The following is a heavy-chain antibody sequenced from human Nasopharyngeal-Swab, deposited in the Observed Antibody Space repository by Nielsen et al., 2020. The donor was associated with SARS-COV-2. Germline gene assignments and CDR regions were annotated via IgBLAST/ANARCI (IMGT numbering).Heavy chain of an antibody. CDR1: GLSFSNFA. CDR2: ISFRGATK. D-gene: IGHD3-3*01. V-gene: IGHV3-23*01. J-gene: IGHJ3*02. CDR3: ARSGYYFSDAFDI. Sequence: GESLKISCAASGLSFSNFAMSWVRQAPGKGLEWVSGISFRGATKYYADSVKGRFTISRDNAKNSLYLQMNSLRAEDTAVYYCARSGYYFSDAFDIWGQGTMVTVSS.